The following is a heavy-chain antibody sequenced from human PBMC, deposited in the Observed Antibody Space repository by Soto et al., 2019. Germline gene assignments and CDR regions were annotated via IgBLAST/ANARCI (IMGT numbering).Heavy chain of an antibody. D-gene: IGHD5-18*01. CDR1: GYTFTSYG. V-gene: IGHV1-18*01. CDR2: ISPYNGNT. Sequence: QVKLVQSGAEVKKPGASVKVSCKASGYTFTSYGITWVRQAPGQGLEWMGWISPYNGNTNYAQNLQGRVTMTTDTAKSTAYMELRSLTSDDTAIYYCAARASTSDSPEDYWGQGTLVTVSS. J-gene: IGHJ4*02. CDR3: AARASTSDSPEDY.